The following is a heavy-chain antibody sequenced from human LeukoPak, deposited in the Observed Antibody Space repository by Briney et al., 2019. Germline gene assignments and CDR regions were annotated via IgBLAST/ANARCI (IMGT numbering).Heavy chain of an antibody. Sequence: GGSLRLSCAASGFTFSSYWMHWVRQLPGRGLEWVSSISGSSYYIYYADSVKGRFTISRDNAKNSLYLQMNSPRAEDTAVYYCAKVGSSSDYWGQGTLVTVSS. CDR3: AKVGSSSDY. D-gene: IGHD6-6*01. CDR1: GFTFSSYW. CDR2: ISGSSYYI. V-gene: IGHV3-21*04. J-gene: IGHJ4*02.